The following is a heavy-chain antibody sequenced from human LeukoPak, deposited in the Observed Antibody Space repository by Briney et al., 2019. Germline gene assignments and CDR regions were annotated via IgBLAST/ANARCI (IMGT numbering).Heavy chain of an antibody. CDR2: IYSGGST. D-gene: IGHD6-19*01. V-gene: IGHV3-66*01. J-gene: IGHJ4*02. CDR1: GFTVSSNY. Sequence: GGSLRLSCAASGFTVSSNYMSWVRQAPGKGLEWVSVIYSGGSTYYADSVKGRFTISRDNSKNTLYLQMNSLRAEDTAVYYCTRVDTDSSGWYGIRYWGQGTLVTVSS. CDR3: TRVDTDSSGWYGIRY.